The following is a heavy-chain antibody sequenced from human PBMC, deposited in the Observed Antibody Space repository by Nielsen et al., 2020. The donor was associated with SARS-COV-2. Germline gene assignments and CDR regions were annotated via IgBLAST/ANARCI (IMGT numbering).Heavy chain of an antibody. Sequence: WIRQPPGKGLEWVSAISGSGGSTYYADSVKGRFTISRDNSKNTLYLQMNSLRAEDTAVYYCAKDCRFLDPYYMDVWGKGTTVTVSS. J-gene: IGHJ6*03. CDR2: ISGSGGST. CDR3: AKDCRFLDPYYMDV. D-gene: IGHD3-3*01. V-gene: IGHV3-23*01.